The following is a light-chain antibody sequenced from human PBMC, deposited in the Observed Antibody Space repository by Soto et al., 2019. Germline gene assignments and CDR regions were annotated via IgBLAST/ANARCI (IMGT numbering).Light chain of an antibody. CDR3: QQYNQWPVA. J-gene: IGKJ4*01. CDR1: QSVASK. Sequence: VMTQSPTTLSVSPGERATLSCRASQSVASKLAWYQQKPGQAPRLLIYDAFTRATGVPARFSGSGSATEFTLTISSLQSEDFAVYYCQQYNQWPVAFGGGNKVEIK. CDR2: DAF. V-gene: IGKV3-15*01.